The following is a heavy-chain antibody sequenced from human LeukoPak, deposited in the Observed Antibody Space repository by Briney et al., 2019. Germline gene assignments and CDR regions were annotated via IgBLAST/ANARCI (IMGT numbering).Heavy chain of an antibody. Sequence: GGSLRLSCAASGFTFSSYAMSWVRQAPGKGLEWVAVISYDGSNKYYADSVKGRFTISRDNSKNTLYLQMNSLRAEDTAVYYCAKDSYSGSYYDAAAANYFDYWGQGTLVTVSS. J-gene: IGHJ4*02. V-gene: IGHV3-30*18. CDR2: ISYDGSNK. CDR3: AKDSYSGSYYDAAAANYFDY. CDR1: GFTFSSYA. D-gene: IGHD1-26*01.